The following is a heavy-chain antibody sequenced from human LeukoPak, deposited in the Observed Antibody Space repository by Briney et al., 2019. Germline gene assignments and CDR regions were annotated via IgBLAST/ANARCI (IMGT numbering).Heavy chain of an antibody. V-gene: IGHV4-59*01. CDR3: AREWNYYDSSRWFDP. Sequence: SETLSLTCTGSGGSISSYYWGWIRQPPGKGLEWIGYIYYSGSTNYNPSLKSRVTISVDTSKNQSSLKLSSVTAADTAVYYCAREWNYYDSSRWFDPWGQGTLVTVSS. CDR1: GGSISSYY. J-gene: IGHJ5*02. CDR2: IYYSGST. D-gene: IGHD3-22*01.